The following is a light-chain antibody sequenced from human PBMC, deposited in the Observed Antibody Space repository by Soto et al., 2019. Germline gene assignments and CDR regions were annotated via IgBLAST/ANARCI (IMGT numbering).Light chain of an antibody. J-gene: IGKJ2*01. CDR3: QQRSNWPPTYT. CDR1: HGISSY. Sequence: EIVMPQSPAPLSLSAGKGTPLSCRTSHGISSYLAWYQQKAGQPPMLLIYDASNRATGIPARFSGSGSGTDFTLTISSLEPEDFAVYYCQQRSNWPPTYTFGQGTKLEIK. CDR2: DAS. V-gene: IGKV3-11*01.